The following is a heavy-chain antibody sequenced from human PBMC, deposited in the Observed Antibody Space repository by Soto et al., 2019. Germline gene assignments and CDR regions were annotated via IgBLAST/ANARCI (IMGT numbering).Heavy chain of an antibody. CDR3: ARASRAGYSSGWYIPGDNWFDP. CDR1: GGSISSSSYY. D-gene: IGHD6-19*01. V-gene: IGHV4-39*01. CDR2: IYYSGST. Sequence: QLQLQESGPGLVKPWETLSLTCTVSGGSISSSSYYWGWIRQPPGKGLEWIGSIYYSGSTYYNPSLKSRVTISVDTSKNQFSLKLSSVTAADTAVYYCARASRAGYSSGWYIPGDNWFDPWGQGTLVTVSS. J-gene: IGHJ5*02.